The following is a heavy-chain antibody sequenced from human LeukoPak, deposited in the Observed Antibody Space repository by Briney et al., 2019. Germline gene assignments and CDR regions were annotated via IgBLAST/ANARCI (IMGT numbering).Heavy chain of an antibody. V-gene: IGHV4-38-2*02. J-gene: IGHJ3*02. Sequence: KASETLSLTCTVSGYSISSGYYWGWIRQPPGKGLEWIGSIYHSGSTNYNPSLKSRVTISVDTSKNQFSLKLSSVTAADTAVYYCARAYSRQQLPHPDAFDIWGQGTMVTVSS. CDR3: ARAYSRQQLPHPDAFDI. D-gene: IGHD6-13*01. CDR1: GYSISSGYY. CDR2: IYHSGST.